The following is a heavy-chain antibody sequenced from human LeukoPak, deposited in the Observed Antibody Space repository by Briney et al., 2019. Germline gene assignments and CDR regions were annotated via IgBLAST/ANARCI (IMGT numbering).Heavy chain of an antibody. CDR3: ARSIGLTRGGVDL. Sequence: GGSLRLSCAASGFTFSSYNMNWVRQAAGKGLEWVSYTTNSGSTIHYADSVKGRFTISRDNAKKTLYLQMNSLRAEDTAVYYCARSIGLTRGGVDLWGQGNTVTVSS. CDR2: TTNSGSTI. V-gene: IGHV3-48*04. D-gene: IGHD1-26*01. CDR1: GFTFSSYN. J-gene: IGHJ6*02.